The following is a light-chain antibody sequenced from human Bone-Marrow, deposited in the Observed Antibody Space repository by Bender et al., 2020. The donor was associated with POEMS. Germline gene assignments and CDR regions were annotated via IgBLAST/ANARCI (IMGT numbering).Light chain of an antibody. J-gene: IGLJ2*01. CDR3: SSYSDTATRVV. CDR1: SSNIGSNY. V-gene: IGLV1-47*02. Sequence: QSVLTQPPSASGTPGQRVTISCSGSSSNIGSNYVSWYQQHPGKAPKLIISGVTNRPSGVSNRFSGSKSGNTASLTISGLQTEDEADYFCSSYSDTATRVVFGGGTKLTVL. CDR2: GVT.